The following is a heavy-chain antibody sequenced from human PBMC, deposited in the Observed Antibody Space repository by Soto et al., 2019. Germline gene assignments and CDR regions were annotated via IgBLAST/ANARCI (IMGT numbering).Heavy chain of an antibody. D-gene: IGHD3-22*01. J-gene: IGHJ4*02. Sequence: QVQLVESGGGVVQPGRSLRLSCAASGFTFSSYAMHWVRQAPGKGLEWVAVISYDGSNKYYADSVKGRFTISRDNSKNTLYLQMNSLRAEDTAVYYCARDQFYYDSSGYPLDYWGQGGLVTVSS. CDR2: ISYDGSNK. CDR1: GFTFSSYA. CDR3: ARDQFYYDSSGYPLDY. V-gene: IGHV3-30-3*01.